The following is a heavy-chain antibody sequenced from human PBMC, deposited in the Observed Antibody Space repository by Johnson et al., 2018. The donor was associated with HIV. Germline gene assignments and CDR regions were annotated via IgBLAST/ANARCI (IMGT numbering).Heavy chain of an antibody. D-gene: IGHD4-23*01. CDR3: ARTPIRTSDTGAFDI. J-gene: IGHJ3*02. Sequence: VQLVESGGGLVKPGGSLRLSCAASGFTFSNAWMSWVRQAPGRGLEWVGRIKSKTDGGTTDYAATVKGRFTISRDDSKNTLYLQMNSLRAEDTAVYYCARTPIRTSDTGAFDIWGQGTMVTVSS. V-gene: IGHV3-15*01. CDR2: IKSKTDGGTT. CDR1: GFTFSNAW.